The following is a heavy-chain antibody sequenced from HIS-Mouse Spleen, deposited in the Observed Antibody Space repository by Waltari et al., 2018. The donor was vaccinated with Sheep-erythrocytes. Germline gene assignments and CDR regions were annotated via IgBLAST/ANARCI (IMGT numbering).Heavy chain of an antibody. J-gene: IGHJ5*02. D-gene: IGHD1-26*01. CDR2: ISYDGSNK. CDR3: AKVKLAIVGATNWFDP. CDR1: GFTFSSYG. V-gene: IGHV3-30*18. Sequence: QVQLVESGGGVVQPGRSLRLSCAASGFTFSSYGMHWVRKAPGKGLELVAVISYDGSNKYYAESVKGRFTISRDNSKNTLYRQMNSLRAEDTAVYYCAKVKLAIVGATNWFDPWGQGTLVTVSS.